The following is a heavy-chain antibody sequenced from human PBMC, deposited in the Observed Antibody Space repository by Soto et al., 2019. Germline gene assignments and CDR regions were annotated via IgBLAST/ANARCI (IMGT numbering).Heavy chain of an antibody. D-gene: IGHD4-17*01. CDR3: VRDGSKTLRDCFDP. J-gene: IGHJ5*02. CDR2: VYATGTS. Sequence: SETLSLTCSVPGGSMSKFYWSWIRKTAGKGQEWMGRVYATGTSDYNPSLRSRIAMSVDISKKTFSLRLRSVTAADTGVYYCVRDGSKTLRDCFDPWGQGILVTVS. V-gene: IGHV4-4*07. CDR1: GGSMSKFY.